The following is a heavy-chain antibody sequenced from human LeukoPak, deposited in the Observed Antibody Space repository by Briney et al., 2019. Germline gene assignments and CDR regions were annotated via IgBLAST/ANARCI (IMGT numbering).Heavy chain of an antibody. J-gene: IGHJ4*02. V-gene: IGHV1-3*01. CDR2: INAGNGHT. Sequence: ASVKVSCKASGFTFTDYALQWVRQAPGQRLEWMGWINAGNGHTRYSQNFQGRVTITRDTSASTVYMELNSLRSEDTAVYYCARGLWFATLVGYYFDYWGQGTLVTVSS. CDR3: ARGLWFATLVGYYFDY. D-gene: IGHD3-10*01. CDR1: GFTFTDYA.